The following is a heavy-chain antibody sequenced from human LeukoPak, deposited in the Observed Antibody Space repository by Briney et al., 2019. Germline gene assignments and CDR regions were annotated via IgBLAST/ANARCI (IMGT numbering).Heavy chain of an antibody. CDR1: GFTFSSYE. CDR3: ARPLKYYYGSETYFWFDP. D-gene: IGHD3-10*01. Sequence: AGGSLRLSCAASGFTFSSYEMNWVRQAPGKGLEWVSYISSSGSTIYYADSVKGRFTISRDNAKNSLYLQMNSPRAEDAAVYYCARPLKYYYGSETYFWFDPWGQGTLVTVSS. V-gene: IGHV3-48*03. J-gene: IGHJ5*02. CDR2: ISSSGSTI.